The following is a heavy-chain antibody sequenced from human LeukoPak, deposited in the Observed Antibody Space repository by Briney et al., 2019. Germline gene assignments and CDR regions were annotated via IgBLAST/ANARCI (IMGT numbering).Heavy chain of an antibody. V-gene: IGHV5-51*01. J-gene: IGHJ4*02. CDR3: ARLGPFAHCSSTSCYLYYFDY. CDR2: IYPGDSDT. D-gene: IGHD2-2*01. CDR1: GYSFTSYW. Sequence: GESLKISCKGSGYSFTSYWIGWVRQMPGKGLEWMGIIYPGDSDTRYSPSFQGQVTISADKSISTAYLQWSSLKASDTAMYYCARLGPFAHCSSTSCYLYYFDYWGQGTLVTVSS.